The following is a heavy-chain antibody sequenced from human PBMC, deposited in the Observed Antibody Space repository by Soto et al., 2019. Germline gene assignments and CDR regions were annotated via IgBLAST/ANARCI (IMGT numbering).Heavy chain of an antibody. CDR3: ARESTSYSSTDYYYYMDV. V-gene: IGHV1-8*01. D-gene: IGHD6-13*01. CDR1: GYTFTSYD. CDR2: MNPNSGNT. Sequence: ASVKVSCKASGYTFTSYDINWVRQATGQGLEWMGWMNPNSGNTGYAQKFQGRVTMTRNTSISTAYMELSSLRSEDTAVYYCARESTSYSSTDYYYYMDVWGKGTTVTVSS. J-gene: IGHJ6*03.